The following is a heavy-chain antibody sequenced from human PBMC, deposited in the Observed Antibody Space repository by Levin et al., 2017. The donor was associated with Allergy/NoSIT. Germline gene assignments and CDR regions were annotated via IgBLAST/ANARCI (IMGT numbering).Heavy chain of an antibody. V-gene: IGHV1-2*02. CDR1: QYTFSAYY. CDR3: ARGSGLQNLRLDDY. Sequence: ASVKVSCRASQYTFSAYYIHWLRQAPGQGLEWMGWINPNSGATEYAQRFQGRITMTRDTSITTAYMELSGLRPYDTAVYYCARGSGLQNLRLDDYWGQGTLITVSS. J-gene: IGHJ4*02. D-gene: IGHD3-10*01. CDR2: INPNSGAT.